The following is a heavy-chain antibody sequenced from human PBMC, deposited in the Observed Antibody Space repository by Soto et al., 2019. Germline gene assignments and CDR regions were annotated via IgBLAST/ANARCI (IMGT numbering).Heavy chain of an antibody. V-gene: IGHV3-74*01. Sequence: EVQLVEAGGDLVQPGGSLRLSCAASGFTFSTYWMHWVRQAPGKGLLWVSRIKTDGTYATYADSVKGRFTIARDNAKKTLDLQMNSLRVEDAAVYYCAAGGSGYYANWGQGNVVTVPS. D-gene: IGHD3-22*01. CDR3: AAGGSGYYAN. CDR1: GFTFSTYW. CDR2: IKTDGTYA. J-gene: IGHJ4*02.